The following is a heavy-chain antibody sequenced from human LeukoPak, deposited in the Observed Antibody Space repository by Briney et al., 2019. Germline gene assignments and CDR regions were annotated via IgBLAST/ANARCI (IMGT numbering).Heavy chain of an antibody. Sequence: PGGSLRLSCAASGFTFSGSAMHWVRQASGKGLEWVDRIRSKTNSYATAYAASVKGRFTISRDDSKNTAYLQMNSLKTEDTAVYYCTGGIAAAGDLDCWGQGTLVTVSS. CDR2: IRSKTNSYAT. CDR3: TGGIAAAGDLDC. D-gene: IGHD6-13*01. J-gene: IGHJ4*02. CDR1: GFTFSGSA. V-gene: IGHV3-73*01.